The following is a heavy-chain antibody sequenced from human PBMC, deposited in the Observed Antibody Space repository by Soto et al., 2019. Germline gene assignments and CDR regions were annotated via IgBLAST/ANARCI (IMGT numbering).Heavy chain of an antibody. Sequence: PSETLSLTCTVSGGSISSGGYYWSWIRQHSGKGLEWIGYIYYSGSTYYNPSLKSRVTISRDNAKNSLYLQMNSLRAEDTAVYYCARVLYVLLWFGESRNWFDPWGQGTLVTVSS. CDR3: ARVLYVLLWFGESRNWFDP. J-gene: IGHJ5*02. CDR2: IYYSGST. V-gene: IGHV4-31*03. D-gene: IGHD3-10*01. CDR1: GGSISSGGYY.